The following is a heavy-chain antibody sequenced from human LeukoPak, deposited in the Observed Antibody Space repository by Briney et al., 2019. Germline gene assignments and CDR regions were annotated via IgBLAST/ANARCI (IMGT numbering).Heavy chain of an antibody. V-gene: IGHV4-4*02. CDR1: GGSISSSNW. J-gene: IGHJ5*02. CDR2: IYHSGST. Sequence: SETLSLTCAVSGGSISSSNWWSRLRPPPGKGLEWIGGIYHSGSTNYNPSLKSRVTISVDKSKNQFSLNLSSVTAADTAVYYCASFAAYYGSGSYNRFDPWGQGTLVTVSS. CDR3: ASFAAYYGSGSYNRFDP. D-gene: IGHD3-10*01.